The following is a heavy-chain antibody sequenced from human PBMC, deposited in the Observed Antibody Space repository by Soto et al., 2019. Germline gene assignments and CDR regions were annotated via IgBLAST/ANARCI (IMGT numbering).Heavy chain of an antibody. V-gene: IGHV3-23*01. Sequence: GSLRLSCAASGFTFSSYGMSWVRQAPGKGLEWVSIISGSGSSTYYADSVKGRFTISRDNSKNTLFLQMNSLRADDTAVYYCAKDPSTVATRRFDDWGQGTLVTVSS. CDR3: AKDPSTVATRRFDD. D-gene: IGHD4-17*01. J-gene: IGHJ4*02. CDR2: ISGSGSST. CDR1: GFTFSSYG.